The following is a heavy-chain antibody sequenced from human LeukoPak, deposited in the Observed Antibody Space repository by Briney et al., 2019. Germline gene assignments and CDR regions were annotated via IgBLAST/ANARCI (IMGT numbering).Heavy chain of an antibody. J-gene: IGHJ4*02. CDR1: GGSFSSYY. D-gene: IGHD6-19*01. CDR2: IYYSGST. Sequence: SETLSLTCTVSGGSFSSYYWSWIRQPPGKGLEWIGYIYYSGSTDYNPSLKSRVTISVETSKNQFSLNLSSGTAADTAVYYCARGRLARSPYFDYWGQGTLVTVSS. CDR3: ARGRLARSPYFDY. V-gene: IGHV4-59*01.